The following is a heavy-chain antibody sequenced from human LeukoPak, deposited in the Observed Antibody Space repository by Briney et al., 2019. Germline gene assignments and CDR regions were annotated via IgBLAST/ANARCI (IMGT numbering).Heavy chain of an antibody. D-gene: IGHD3-22*01. J-gene: IGHJ4*02. CDR1: GFTFSSYW. Sequence: GGSLRLSCAASGFTFSSYWMNWVRQAPGMSLEWVANIKQDGSETYYVDSVKGRFTISRDNAKNSLYLQMNSLRAEDTAVYYCARDNEYYYDSSGPPPDYWGQGTLVTVSS. CDR3: ARDNEYYYDSSGPPPDY. CDR2: IKQDGSET. V-gene: IGHV3-7*01.